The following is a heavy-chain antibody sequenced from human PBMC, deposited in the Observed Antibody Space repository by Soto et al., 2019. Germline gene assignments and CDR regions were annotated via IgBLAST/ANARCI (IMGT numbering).Heavy chain of an antibody. V-gene: IGHV4-4*07. J-gene: IGHJ4*02. CDR1: GGSINTFY. D-gene: IGHD5-12*01. CDR2: IFSSGST. CDR3: AKGGSYSAYNFAHGIQLWSFDF. Sequence: SETLSLTCTVSGGSINTFYWSWVRQPAGKGLEWIGRIFSSGSTSFNPSLESRVAMSVDTSKNHFSLNLSSVTAADMAVYYCAKGGSYSAYNFAHGIQLWSFDFWGQGALVTVSS.